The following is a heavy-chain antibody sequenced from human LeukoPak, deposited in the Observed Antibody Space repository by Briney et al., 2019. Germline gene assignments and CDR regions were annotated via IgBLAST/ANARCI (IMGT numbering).Heavy chain of an antibody. V-gene: IGHV3-30-3*01. Sequence: GGSLRLSCAASGFTFSSYAMHWVRQAPGKGLEWVAVISYDGSNKYCADSVKGRFTISRDSSKNTLYLQMNSLRAEDTAVYYCARVKQQLVTTNLNWFDPWGQGTLVTVSS. D-gene: IGHD6-13*01. CDR2: ISYDGSNK. CDR1: GFTFSSYA. CDR3: ARVKQQLVTTNLNWFDP. J-gene: IGHJ5*02.